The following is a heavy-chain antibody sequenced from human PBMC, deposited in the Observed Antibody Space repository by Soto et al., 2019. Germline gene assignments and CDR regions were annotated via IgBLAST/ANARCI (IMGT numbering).Heavy chain of an antibody. Sequence: QVQLVESGGGVVQPGRSLRLSCAASGFTFSRYAMHWVRQAPGKGLEWVAVISYDGSNKYYADSVKGRFTISRDNSRNPLYLQMNSLRAEDTAVYYCARESIAVAYLKYYYYGMDVWGQGTTVTVSS. J-gene: IGHJ6*02. CDR1: GFTFSRYA. D-gene: IGHD6-19*01. CDR2: ISYDGSNK. V-gene: IGHV3-30-3*01. CDR3: ARESIAVAYLKYYYYGMDV.